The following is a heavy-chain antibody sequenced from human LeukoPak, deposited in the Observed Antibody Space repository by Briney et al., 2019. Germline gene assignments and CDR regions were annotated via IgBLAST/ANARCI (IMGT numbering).Heavy chain of an antibody. CDR3: ARGGCSGGSCYPQGADY. J-gene: IGHJ4*02. CDR1: GFTVSSNY. Sequence: GGSLRLSCAASGFTVSSNYMSWVRQAPGKGLEWVSVIYSGGGTYYADSVKGRFTISRDNSKNTLYLQMNSLRAEDTAVYYCARGGCSGGSCYPQGADYWGQGTLVTVSS. D-gene: IGHD2-15*01. CDR2: IYSGGGT. V-gene: IGHV3-53*01.